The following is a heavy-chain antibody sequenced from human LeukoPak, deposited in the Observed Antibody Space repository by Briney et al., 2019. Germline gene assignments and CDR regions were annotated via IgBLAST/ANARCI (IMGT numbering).Heavy chain of an antibody. Sequence: GASVKVSCKASGYTFTGYYMHWVRQAPGQGLEWMGWINPNSGGTNYAQKFQGRVTMTRDTSISTAYMELSRLRSDDTAVYYCARELGDIVVVPAALDYYGMDVWGQGTTVTVSS. V-gene: IGHV1-2*02. J-gene: IGHJ6*02. D-gene: IGHD2-2*01. CDR1: GYTFTGYY. CDR2: INPNSGGT. CDR3: ARELGDIVVVPAALDYYGMDV.